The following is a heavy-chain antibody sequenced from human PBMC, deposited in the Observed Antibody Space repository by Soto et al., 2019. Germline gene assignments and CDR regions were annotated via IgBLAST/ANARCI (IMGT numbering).Heavy chain of an antibody. CDR3: ASVSVLPTYSSSWYSRGPRRLDY. D-gene: IGHD6-13*01. Sequence: ASVKVSCKASGYTFTGYYMHWVRQAPGQGLEWMGWINPNSGGTNYAQKFQGRVTMTRDTSISTAYMELSRLRSDDTAVYYCASVSVLPTYSSSWYSRGPRRLDYWGQGTLVTVSS. CDR1: GYTFTGYY. J-gene: IGHJ4*02. CDR2: INPNSGGT. V-gene: IGHV1-2*02.